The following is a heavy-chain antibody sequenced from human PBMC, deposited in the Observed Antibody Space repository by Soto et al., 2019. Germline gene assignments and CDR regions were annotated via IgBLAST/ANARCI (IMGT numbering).Heavy chain of an antibody. V-gene: IGHV3-30*03. D-gene: IGHD3-3*01. CDR1: GFTFSHYA. Sequence: QVQLVESGGGVVQPGRSLRLSCAASGFTFSHYALHWVRQAPGKGLEWVAGISYDGGNEYYADSEKGRFTISRDSPKNTLYLQMNRPRPGATAVYYCVEGGTKYAFSTLEIWGRGTGVTVSS. CDR3: VEGGTKYAFSTLEI. CDR2: ISYDGGNE. J-gene: IGHJ3*02.